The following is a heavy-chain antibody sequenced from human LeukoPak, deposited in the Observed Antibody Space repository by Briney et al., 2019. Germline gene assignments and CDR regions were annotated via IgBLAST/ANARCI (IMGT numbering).Heavy chain of an antibody. J-gene: IGHJ5*02. CDR1: GGSISSSSYY. D-gene: IGHD4-17*01. V-gene: IGHV4-39*01. Sequence: PSETLSLTCTVSGGSISSSSYYWGWIRQPPGKGLEWIGSIYYSGSTYYNPSLKSRVTISVDTSKNQFSLKLSSVTAADTAVYYCASLRLDYGDYGSNWFDPWGQGTLVTVSS. CDR3: ASLRLDYGDYGSNWFDP. CDR2: IYYSGST.